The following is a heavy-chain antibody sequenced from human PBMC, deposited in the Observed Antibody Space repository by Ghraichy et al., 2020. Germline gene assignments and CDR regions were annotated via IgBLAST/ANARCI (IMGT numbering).Heavy chain of an antibody. V-gene: IGHV3-23*01. D-gene: IGHD6-13*01. CDR2: FSAGGGST. J-gene: IGHJ4*02. CDR3: AKTFHAQSNSWYLSFDY. Sequence: GGSLRLSCAASGFTFNSYAMNWVRQAPGKGLEWVSAFSAGGGSTNYANSVKGRFTISRDNSRDTLYLQMSSLSAEDTALYYCAKTFHAQSNSWYLSFDYWGQGTLVTVSP. CDR1: GFTFNSYA.